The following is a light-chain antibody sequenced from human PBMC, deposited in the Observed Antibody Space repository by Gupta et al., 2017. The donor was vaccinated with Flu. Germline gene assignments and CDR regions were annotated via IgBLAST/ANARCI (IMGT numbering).Light chain of an antibody. CDR3: QQSDSTPYT. CDR1: QSVTNY. CDR2: AAS. J-gene: IGKJ2*01. Sequence: DIQMTQSPSSLSASVGDRVTITCRASQSVTNYLNGYQQKSGKAPKLLIYAASSLQSGVPSRFSGSGSGTDFTLTISRLQPDDFATYYCQQSDSTPYTFGQGTKVEI. V-gene: IGKV1-39*01.